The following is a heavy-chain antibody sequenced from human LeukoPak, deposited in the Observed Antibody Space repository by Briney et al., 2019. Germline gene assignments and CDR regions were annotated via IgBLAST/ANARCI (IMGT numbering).Heavy chain of an antibody. D-gene: IGHD2-8*01. V-gene: IGHV1-69*04. Sequence: SVKVSCTASGGTFSSYAISWVRQAPGQGLEWMGRIIPIFGIANYAQKFQGRVTITADKSTSTAYMELSSLRSEDTAVYYCASRCTNGVCTDWYFDLWGRGTLVTVSS. CDR3: ASRCTNGVCTDWYFDL. CDR1: GGTFSSYA. CDR2: IIPIFGIA. J-gene: IGHJ2*01.